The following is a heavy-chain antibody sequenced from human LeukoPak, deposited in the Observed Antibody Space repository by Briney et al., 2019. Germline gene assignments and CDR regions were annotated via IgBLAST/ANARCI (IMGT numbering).Heavy chain of an antibody. CDR1: GNSW. CDR2: INSDGSWT. J-gene: IGHJ4*02. Sequence: GGSLRLSCAASGNSWMHWVRQAPGKGLVWVSHINSDGSWTSYADSVKGRFTISKDNAKNTVYLQMNNLRAEDTADYYCVSFYEAYWGRGTLVTVSS. D-gene: IGHD2/OR15-2a*01. V-gene: IGHV3-74*01. CDR3: VSFYEAY.